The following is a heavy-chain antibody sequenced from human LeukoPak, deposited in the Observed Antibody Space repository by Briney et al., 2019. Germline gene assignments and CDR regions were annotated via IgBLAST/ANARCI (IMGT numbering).Heavy chain of an antibody. D-gene: IGHD3-9*01. CDR2: INAGNGNT. V-gene: IGHV1-3*01. CDR1: GGTFSSYA. Sequence: ASVKVSCKASGGTFSSYAMHWVRQAPGQRLEWMGWINAGNGNTKYSQKFQGRVTITRNTSASTAYMELSSLRSEDTAVYYCARGLRYFDWPTQFDYWGQGTLVTVSS. J-gene: IGHJ4*02. CDR3: ARGLRYFDWPTQFDY.